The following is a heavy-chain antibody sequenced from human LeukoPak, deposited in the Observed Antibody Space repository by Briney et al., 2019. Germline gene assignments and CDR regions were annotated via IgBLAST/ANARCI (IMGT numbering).Heavy chain of an antibody. CDR1: GASISSYY. CDR3: ARDYFDSSGYYGRGGYYYMDV. CDR2: IYTSGST. V-gene: IGHV4-4*07. D-gene: IGHD3-22*01. Sequence: SETLSLTCTVSGASISSYYWSWIRQPAGKGLEWIGRIYTSGSTNYNPSVKSRVTISVDKSKNQFSLKLSSVTAADTAVYYCARDYFDSSGYYGRGGYYYMDVWGKGTTVTVSS. J-gene: IGHJ6*03.